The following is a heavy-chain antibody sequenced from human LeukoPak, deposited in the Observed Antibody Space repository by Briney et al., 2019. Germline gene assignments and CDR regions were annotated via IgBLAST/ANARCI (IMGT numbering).Heavy chain of an antibody. Sequence: ASVKVSCKASGYTFTDYYMNWVRQAPGQGLEWMGWINPNSGGTNYAQKFQGRVTMTGDTSISTAYMEVSKLRSDDTAVYYCASFGSGKYYRFDSWGQGTLVTVSS. V-gene: IGHV1-2*02. J-gene: IGHJ4*02. CDR2: INPNSGGT. CDR1: GYTFTDYY. D-gene: IGHD3-10*01. CDR3: ASFGSGKYYRFDS.